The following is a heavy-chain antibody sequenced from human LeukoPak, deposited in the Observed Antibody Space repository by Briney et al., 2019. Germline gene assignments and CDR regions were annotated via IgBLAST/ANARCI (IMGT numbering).Heavy chain of an antibody. V-gene: IGHV4-39*07. D-gene: IGHD5-18*01. CDR1: GGSISSSSYY. Sequence: RTSETLSLTCTVSGGSISSSSYYWGWLRQPPGKGLEWIGSIYHSGSTYYNPSLKSRVTISVDTSKNQFSLKLSSVTAADTAVYYCASPAMAFIDQGRYNYYYYMDVWGKGTTVTVSS. CDR2: IYHSGST. J-gene: IGHJ6*03. CDR3: ASPAMAFIDQGRYNYYYYMDV.